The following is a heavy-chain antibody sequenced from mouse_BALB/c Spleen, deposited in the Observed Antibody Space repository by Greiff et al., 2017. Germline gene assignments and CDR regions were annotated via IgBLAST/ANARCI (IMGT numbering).Heavy chain of an antibody. V-gene: IGHV5-6-5*01. D-gene: IGHD1-1*01. CDR3: AREAIYYYGSSYVGYAMDY. CDR2: ISSGGST. J-gene: IGHJ4*01. Sequence: EVHLVESGGGLVKPGGSLKLSCAASGFTFSSYAMSWVRQTPEKRLEWVASISSGGSTYYPDSVKGRFTISRDNARNILYLQMSSLRSEDTAMYYCAREAIYYYGSSYVGYAMDYWGQGTSVTVSS. CDR1: GFTFSSYA.